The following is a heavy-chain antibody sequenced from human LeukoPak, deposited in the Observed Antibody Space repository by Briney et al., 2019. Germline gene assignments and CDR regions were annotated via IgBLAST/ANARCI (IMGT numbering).Heavy chain of an antibody. D-gene: IGHD4-17*01. CDR3: ARDRRVNTFYY. J-gene: IGHJ4*02. Sequence: NSSETLSLTCTVSGASISSGDYYWSWIRQPPGKGLEWIGYIYDSGSTYYNPSLKSRVTISVDTSKNQFSLKLSSVTAADTAIYYCARDRRVNTFYYWGQGTLVTVSS. CDR1: GASISSGDYY. CDR2: IYDSGST. V-gene: IGHV4-30-4*01.